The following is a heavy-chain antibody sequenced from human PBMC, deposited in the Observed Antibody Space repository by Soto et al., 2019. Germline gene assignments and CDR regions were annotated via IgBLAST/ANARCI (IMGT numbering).Heavy chain of an antibody. D-gene: IGHD2-2*01. CDR1: GFTFSSYW. J-gene: IGHJ3*02. CDR2: INSDGSST. Sequence: GGSLRLSCAASGFTFSSYWMHWVRQAPGKGLVWVSRINSDGSSTSYADSVKGRFTISRDNAKNTLYLQMNSLRAEDTAVYYCARYCSSTSCDDAVDIGGQGTMVTVSS. V-gene: IGHV3-74*01. CDR3: ARYCSSTSCDDAVDI.